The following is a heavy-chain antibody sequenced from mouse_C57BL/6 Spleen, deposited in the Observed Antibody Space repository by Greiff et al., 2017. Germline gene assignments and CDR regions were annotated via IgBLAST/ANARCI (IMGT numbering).Heavy chain of an antibody. J-gene: IGHJ2*01. CDR3: ARQPVTTVVASFDY. D-gene: IGHD1-1*01. Sequence: QVQLQQSGAELARPGASVKPSCKASGYTFTSYGISWVKQRTGQGLEWIGEIYPRSGNTYYNEKFKGKATLTADKSSSTAYMELRSLTSEDSAVYFCARQPVTTVVASFDYWGQGTTLTVSS. CDR1: GYTFTSYG. V-gene: IGHV1-81*01. CDR2: IYPRSGNT.